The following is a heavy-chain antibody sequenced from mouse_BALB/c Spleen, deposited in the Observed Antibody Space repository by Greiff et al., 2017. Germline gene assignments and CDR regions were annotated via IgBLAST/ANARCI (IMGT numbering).Heavy chain of an antibody. CDR3: ARGVRGFDY. Sequence: EVKLMEPGGGLVQPGGSRKLSCAASGFTFSSFGMHWVRQAPEKGLEWVAYISSGSSTIYYADTVKGRFTISRDNPKNTLFLQMTSLRSEDTAMYYCARGVRGFDYWGQGTTLTVSS. V-gene: IGHV5-17*02. CDR1: GFTFSSFG. CDR2: ISSGSSTI. J-gene: IGHJ2*01. D-gene: IGHD2-14*01.